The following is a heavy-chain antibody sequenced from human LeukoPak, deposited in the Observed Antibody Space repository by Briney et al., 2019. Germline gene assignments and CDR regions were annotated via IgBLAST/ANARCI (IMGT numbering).Heavy chain of an antibody. D-gene: IGHD6-13*01. J-gene: IGHJ4*02. Sequence: SETLSLTCAVSGGSISSSNWWSWVRQPPGKGLEWIGEIYHSGSTNYNPSLKSRVTISVDKSKSQFSLKLSSVTAADTAVYYCAGAPRPSIAAAGTPLDYWGQGTLVTVSS. CDR1: GGSISSSNW. V-gene: IGHV4-4*02. CDR3: AGAPRPSIAAAGTPLDY. CDR2: IYHSGST.